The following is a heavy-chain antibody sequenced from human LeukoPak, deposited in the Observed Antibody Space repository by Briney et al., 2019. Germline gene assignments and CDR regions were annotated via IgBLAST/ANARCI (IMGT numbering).Heavy chain of an antibody. Sequence: GGSLRLSCTASGFTFSNYGMGWVRQAPGKGLEWVSAINGGGGGTYYADSVKGRFTISRDNSKNTLYLQMNSLRAEDTAVYYCATPLLGVLYFDGKYTFDYWGQGTLVTVSS. CDR2: INGGGGGT. CDR1: GFTFSNYG. D-gene: IGHD3-9*01. V-gene: IGHV3-23*01. J-gene: IGHJ4*02. CDR3: ATPLLGVLYFDGKYTFDY.